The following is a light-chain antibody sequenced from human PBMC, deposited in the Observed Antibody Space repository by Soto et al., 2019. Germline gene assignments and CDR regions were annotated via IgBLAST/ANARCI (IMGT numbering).Light chain of an antibody. V-gene: IGLV2-23*01. J-gene: IGLJ1*01. Sequence: QSVLTQPASVSGSPGQSITISCTGTSSDVGSYNLVSWYQHHPGKAPKFMIYEGTKWPSGVSSRFSGSKSGNTASLTISGLQAEDEAYYYCCSYAGGSTYVFGTGTKVTVL. CDR3: CSYAGGSTYV. CDR2: EGT. CDR1: SSDVGSYNL.